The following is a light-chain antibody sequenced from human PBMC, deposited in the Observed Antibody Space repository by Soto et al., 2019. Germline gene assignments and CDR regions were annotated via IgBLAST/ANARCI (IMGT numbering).Light chain of an antibody. CDR1: QSVRTY. CDR3: QQRSNWPIT. V-gene: IGKV3-11*01. Sequence: EIVLTQSPATLSLSPGEGATLSCRASQSVRTYLAWYQQKPGQGPRLLIYDASNRATGIPARFSGSGSGTDFTLTISSLEPEDFAVYYCQQRSNWPITFGQGTRLEIK. CDR2: DAS. J-gene: IGKJ5*01.